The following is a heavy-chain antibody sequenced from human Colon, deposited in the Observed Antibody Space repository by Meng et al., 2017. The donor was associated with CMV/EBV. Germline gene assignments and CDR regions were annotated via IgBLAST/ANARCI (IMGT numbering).Heavy chain of an antibody. J-gene: IGHJ5*02. CDR1: GFAFSTYD. CDR3: ARGPGTYSSGWPPGP. D-gene: IGHD6-19*01. V-gene: IGHV3-23*01. CDR2: ISGSGAST. Sequence: GGSLRLSCATSGFAFSTYDMSWVRQAPGKGLEWVSGISGSGASTYYADSVKGRFTISRDKSTNTLHLQMNSLRAEDTAVYYCARGPGTYSSGWPPGPWGQGTLVTVSS.